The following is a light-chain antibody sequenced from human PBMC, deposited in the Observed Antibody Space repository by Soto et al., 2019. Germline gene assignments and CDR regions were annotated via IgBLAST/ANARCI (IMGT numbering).Light chain of an antibody. CDR2: EVN. Sequence: QSAMTQPPSASGSPGQSVTISCTGTSSGVGAYNYVSWYQHHPGKAPKLLVYEVNKRPSGVPDRFSGSKSGNTASLTVSGLQAEYDADYYCTSHAGTINFPYIFGTGTKLTVL. J-gene: IGLJ1*01. CDR1: SSGVGAYNY. V-gene: IGLV2-8*01. CDR3: TSHAGTINFPYI.